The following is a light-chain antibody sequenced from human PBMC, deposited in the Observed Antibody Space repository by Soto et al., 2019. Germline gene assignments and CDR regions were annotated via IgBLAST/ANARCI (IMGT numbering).Light chain of an antibody. V-gene: IGKV1-39*01. CDR1: QRITTY. CDR3: QKTYSTPYT. Sequence: IQMTQSPSSLSASVRDRVTITCRASQRITTYLNWYQQKPGEAPKLLISTSGTLQRGVPSRFSGSGSGTDFTLSITALRPEDFATYFSQKTYSTPYTFGQGTKLEIK. J-gene: IGKJ2*01. CDR2: TSG.